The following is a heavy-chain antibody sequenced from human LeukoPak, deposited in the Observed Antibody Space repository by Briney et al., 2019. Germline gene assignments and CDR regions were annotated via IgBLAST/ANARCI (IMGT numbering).Heavy chain of an antibody. CDR2: INPSGGST. CDR1: GYTFTSYG. D-gene: IGHD4-23*01. J-gene: IGHJ4*02. Sequence: GASVKVSCKASGYTFTSYGISWVRQAPGQGLEWMGIINPSGGSTSYAQKFQGRVTMTRDMSTSTVYMELSSLRSEDTAVYYCAREIGYGGNSEAYWGQGTLVTVSS. V-gene: IGHV1-46*01. CDR3: AREIGYGGNSEAY.